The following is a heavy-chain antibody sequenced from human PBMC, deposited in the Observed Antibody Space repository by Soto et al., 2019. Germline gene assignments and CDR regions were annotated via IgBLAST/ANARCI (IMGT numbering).Heavy chain of an antibody. CDR2: IWYDGSEK. V-gene: IGHV3-33*01. J-gene: IGHJ5*02. D-gene: IGHD1-26*01. CDR1: GFTFRNHG. CDR3: ARWSDKKVVDP. Sequence: QVQLVESGGGVVQPGRSLRLSCEGSGFTFRNHGMHWVRQAPGKGLEWLAVIWYDGSEKYYADSVRGRFFVSRDNAKNMLYLQMNSLTVEDTALYYCARWSDKKVVDPWGQGTAVTVSS.